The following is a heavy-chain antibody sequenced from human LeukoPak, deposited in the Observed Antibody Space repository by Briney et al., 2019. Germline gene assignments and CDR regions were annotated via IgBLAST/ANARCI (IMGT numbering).Heavy chain of an antibody. Sequence: PSETLSLTCAVYGGSFSGYYWSWIRQPPGKGLEWIGEINHSGSTNYNPSLKSRVTISVDTSKNQFSLKLSSVTAADTAVYYCARGRFGYYYDSSGYYEIDYWGQGTLVTVSS. CDR2: INHSGST. CDR3: ARGRFGYYYDSSGYYEIDY. V-gene: IGHV4-34*01. CDR1: GGSFSGYY. D-gene: IGHD3-22*01. J-gene: IGHJ4*02.